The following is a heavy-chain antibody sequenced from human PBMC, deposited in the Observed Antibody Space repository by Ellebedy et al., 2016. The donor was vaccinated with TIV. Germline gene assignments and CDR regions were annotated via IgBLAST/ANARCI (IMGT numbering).Heavy chain of an antibody. CDR1: GFTVSSNY. CDR3: AREISSSWYGNWFDP. V-gene: IGHV3-53*01. Sequence: PGGSLTLSCAASGFTVSSNYRSWVRQAPGKGLEWVAVIYRGGSTYYADSVKGRFTISRDNSKNTLYLQMNSLRAEDTDVYYCAREISSSWYGNWFDPWGQGTLVTVSS. D-gene: IGHD6-13*01. CDR2: IYRGGST. J-gene: IGHJ5*02.